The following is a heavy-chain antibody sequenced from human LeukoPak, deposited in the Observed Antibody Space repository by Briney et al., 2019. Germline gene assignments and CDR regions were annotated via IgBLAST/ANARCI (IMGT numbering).Heavy chain of an antibody. Sequence: GGSLRLSCAVSGFPFSIYEMIWVRQAPGKGLEWVSNIGSSGTARYYADSVKGRFSISRDNAKNSLFLQMNSLRVEDTGVYYCALLAVASAFDYWGQGALVTVSS. J-gene: IGHJ4*02. CDR3: ALLAVASAFDY. CDR2: IGSSGTAR. CDR1: GFPFSIYE. V-gene: IGHV3-48*03. D-gene: IGHD6-19*01.